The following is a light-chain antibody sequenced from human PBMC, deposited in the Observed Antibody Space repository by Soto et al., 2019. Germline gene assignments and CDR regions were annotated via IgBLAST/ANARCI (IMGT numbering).Light chain of an antibody. Sequence: EIVMTQSPATLSVSLGERVTLSCRASQSLKNALAWYQQRPGQAPRLLIYAASTRATGIPARFSGSGSGTEYTLAIRTLQSEDVAVYYWQQYVEWPPTFTFGQGTKVEIK. CDR2: AAS. CDR1: QSLKNA. V-gene: IGKV3-15*01. J-gene: IGKJ2*01. CDR3: QQYVEWPPTFT.